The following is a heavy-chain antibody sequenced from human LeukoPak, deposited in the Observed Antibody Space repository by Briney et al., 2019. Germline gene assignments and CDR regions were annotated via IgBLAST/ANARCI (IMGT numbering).Heavy chain of an antibody. D-gene: IGHD6-19*01. CDR1: GFTFSSYA. Sequence: GRSLRLSCAASGFTFSSYAMHWVRQAPGKGLEWVAVISYDGSNKYYADSVKGRFTISRDNSKNTLYLQMNSLRAEDTAVYYCARDTFSGDADYWGQGTLVTVSS. J-gene: IGHJ4*02. CDR2: ISYDGSNK. V-gene: IGHV3-30-3*01. CDR3: ARDTFSGDADY.